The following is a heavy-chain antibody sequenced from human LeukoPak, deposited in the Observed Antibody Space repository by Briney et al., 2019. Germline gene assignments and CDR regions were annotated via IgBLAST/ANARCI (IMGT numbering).Heavy chain of an antibody. CDR2: MNPNSGNT. Sequence: ASVKVSCKASGYTFTSCDINWVRQATGQGLEWMGWMNPNSGNTGYGQSFQGRITMTRDISIGTAYMELSNLTSEDTAIYTRRSSGRRDNWGQGTLVTVSA. D-gene: IGHD6-19*01. CDR3: RSSGRRDN. V-gene: IGHV1-8*01. J-gene: IGHJ4*02. CDR1: GYTFTSCD.